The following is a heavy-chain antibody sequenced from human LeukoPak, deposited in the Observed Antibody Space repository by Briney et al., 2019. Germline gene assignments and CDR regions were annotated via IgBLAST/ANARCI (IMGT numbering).Heavy chain of an antibody. D-gene: IGHD4-23*01. Sequence: GGSLRLSCAASGFTFSSYSMNWVRQAPGKGLEWVSYISSSGSTIYYADSVKGRFTISRDNAKNSLYLQMNSLRAEDTAVYYCARVTVVTPGLDYWGQGTLVTVSS. J-gene: IGHJ4*02. CDR1: GFTFSSYS. CDR2: ISSSGSTI. V-gene: IGHV3-48*04. CDR3: ARVTVVTPGLDY.